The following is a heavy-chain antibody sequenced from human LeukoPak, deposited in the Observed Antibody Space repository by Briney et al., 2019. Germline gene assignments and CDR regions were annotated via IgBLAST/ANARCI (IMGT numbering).Heavy chain of an antibody. J-gene: IGHJ3*02. V-gene: IGHV3-48*03. CDR1: GFTFSSYE. D-gene: IGHD3-16*02. CDR2: ISSSGSTI. Sequence: GGSLRLSCAASGFTFSSYEMNWVRQDPGKGLEWVSYISSSGSTIYYADSVKGRFTISRDNSKNTLYLQMNSLRAEDTAVYYCASAGDYVWGSYRFGDAFDIWGQGTMVTVSS. CDR3: ASAGDYVWGSYRFGDAFDI.